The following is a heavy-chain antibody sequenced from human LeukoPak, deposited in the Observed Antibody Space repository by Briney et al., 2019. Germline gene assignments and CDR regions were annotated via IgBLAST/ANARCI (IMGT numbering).Heavy chain of an antibody. CDR2: TREDGSEK. CDR3: ARPSTAYYYYYYMDV. J-gene: IGHJ6*03. V-gene: IGHV3-7*01. Sequence: GGSLRLSCTASGFTFSTYWMSWVRQAPGKGLEWVANTREDGSEKYYVDSVKGRFTISRDNAKNSLYLQMNSLRAEDTAVYYCARPSTAYYYYYYMDVWGKGTTVTVSS. CDR1: GFTFSTYW.